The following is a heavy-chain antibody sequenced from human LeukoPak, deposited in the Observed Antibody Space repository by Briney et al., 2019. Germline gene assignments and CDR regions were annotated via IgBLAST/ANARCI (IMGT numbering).Heavy chain of an antibody. CDR3: VRRGPINSGLDY. D-gene: IGHD5-12*01. J-gene: IGHJ4*02. CDR1: GFTFSSYT. Sequence: PGGSLRLSCAASGFTFSSYTINWVRQAPGKGLEWVASITSTSTYIYYADSVQGRFAVSRDNAKNSLYLQMNSLRAEDTAVFYCVRRGPINSGLDYWGQGTLVTVSS. V-gene: IGHV3-21*01. CDR2: ITSTSTYI.